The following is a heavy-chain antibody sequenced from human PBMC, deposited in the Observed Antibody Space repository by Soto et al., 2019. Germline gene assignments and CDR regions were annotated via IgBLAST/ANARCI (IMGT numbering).Heavy chain of an antibody. CDR3: ACAVAGTSYFDY. V-gene: IGHV4-59*01. D-gene: IGHD6-19*01. CDR2: IYYSGST. J-gene: IGHJ4*02. Sequence: QVQLQESGPGLVKPSETLSLTCTVSGGSISSYYWSWIRQPPGKGLEWIGYIYYSGSTNYNPSLKSRVSISVDTSKNQFSLKLSSVTAADTAVYYCACAVAGTSYFDYWGQGTLVTVSS. CDR1: GGSISSYY.